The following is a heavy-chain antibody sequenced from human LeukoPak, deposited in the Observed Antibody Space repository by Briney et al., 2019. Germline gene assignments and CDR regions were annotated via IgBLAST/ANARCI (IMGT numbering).Heavy chain of an antibody. CDR2: ISYDGSNK. D-gene: IGHD3-16*02. J-gene: IGHJ4*02. V-gene: IGHV3-30*18. CDR3: AKSMYVWGSYRSADFDY. CDR1: GFTFSSYG. Sequence: PGRSLRLSCAASGFTFSSYGRHWVRQAPGKGLEWVAVISYDGSNKYYADSVKGRFTISRDNSKNTLYLQMNSLRAEDTAVYYCAKSMYVWGSYRSADFDYWGQGTLVTVSS.